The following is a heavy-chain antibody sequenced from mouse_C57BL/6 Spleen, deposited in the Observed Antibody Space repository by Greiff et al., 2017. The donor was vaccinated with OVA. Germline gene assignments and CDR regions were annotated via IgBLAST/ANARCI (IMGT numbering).Heavy chain of an antibody. CDR3: ARGGDYDVGAMDY. CDR1: GYTFTDYY. V-gene: IGHV1-26*01. CDR2: INPNNGGT. D-gene: IGHD2-4*01. J-gene: IGHJ4*01. Sequence: EVQLQQSGPELVKPGASVKISCKASGYTFTDYYMNWVKQSHGKSLEWIGDINPNNGGTSYNQKFKGKATLTVDKSSSTAYMERRSLTSEDSAVYYGARGGDYDVGAMDYWGQGTSVTVSS.